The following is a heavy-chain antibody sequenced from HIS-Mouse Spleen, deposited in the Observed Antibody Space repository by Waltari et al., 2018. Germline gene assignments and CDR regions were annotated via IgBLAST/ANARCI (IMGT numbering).Heavy chain of an antibody. CDR3: ARGRRYYGSGSYGSFDY. Sequence: QLQLQESGPGLVKPSETLSLTCTVSGGSISSSSYYWGWIRQPPGKGLEWIGSIYYSGSTYYNPSRRSGVTISVDTSKNQFSLKLSSVTAADTAVYYCARGRRYYGSGSYGSFDYWGQGTLVTVSS. V-gene: IGHV4-39*07. CDR2: IYYSGST. CDR1: GGSISSSSYY. D-gene: IGHD3-10*01. J-gene: IGHJ4*02.